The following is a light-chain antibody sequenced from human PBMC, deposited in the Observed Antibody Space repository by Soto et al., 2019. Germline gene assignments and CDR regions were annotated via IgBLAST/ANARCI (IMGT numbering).Light chain of an antibody. J-gene: IGLJ3*02. CDR3: SSFAGSGV. V-gene: IGLV2-8*01. CDR2: EVN. Sequence: QSALTQLPSASGSPGQSVAISCTGTSSDVGGYNYVSWYQQHPGKAPKLIIYEVNKRPSGVPERFSGSNSGNTASLTVSGIQEEDEADYYCSSFAGSGVFGGGTKVPVL. CDR1: SSDVGGYNY.